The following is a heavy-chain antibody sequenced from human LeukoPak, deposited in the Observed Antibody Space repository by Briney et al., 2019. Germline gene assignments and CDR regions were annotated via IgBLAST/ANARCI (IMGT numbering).Heavy chain of an antibody. Sequence: GGSLRLSCATSGFTFSNAWMSWVRQAPGKGLVWVSRINSDGSSTSYADSVKGRFTISRDNAENTLYLQMNSLRAEDTAVYYCARESSRNILLDYWGQGTLVTVSS. V-gene: IGHV3-74*01. CDR2: INSDGSST. CDR3: ARESSRNILLDY. J-gene: IGHJ4*02. D-gene: IGHD2-21*01. CDR1: GFTFSNAW.